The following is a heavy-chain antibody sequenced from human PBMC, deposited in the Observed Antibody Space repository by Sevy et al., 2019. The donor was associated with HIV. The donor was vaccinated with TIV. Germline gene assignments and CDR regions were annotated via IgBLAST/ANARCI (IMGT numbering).Heavy chain of an antibody. CDR2: ISGSGGST. CDR1: GFTFSSYA. V-gene: IGHV3-23*01. Sequence: GGSLRLSCAASGFTFSSYAMSWVRQAPGKGLEWVSAISGSGGSTYYADSVKGRFTISRDNSKNTLYLQMNSLRAEDTAVYYSAKGRVSIAVASPFDYWGQGTLVTVSS. J-gene: IGHJ4*02. CDR3: AKGRVSIAVASPFDY. D-gene: IGHD6-19*01.